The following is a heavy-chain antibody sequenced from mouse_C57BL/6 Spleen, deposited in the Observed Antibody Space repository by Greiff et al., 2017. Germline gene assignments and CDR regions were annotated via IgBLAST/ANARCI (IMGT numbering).Heavy chain of an antibody. V-gene: IGHV8-8*01. Sequence: QVQLQQSGPGILQPSQTLSLTCSFSGFSLSTFGMGVGWIRQPSGKGLEWLAHIWWDDDKYYNPALKSRLTISKDTSKNQVFLKIANVDTADTATYSCAALLPSRGFAYWGQGTLVTVSA. D-gene: IGHD2-10*01. J-gene: IGHJ3*01. CDR3: AALLPSRGFAY. CDR1: GFSLSTFGMG. CDR2: IWWDDDK.